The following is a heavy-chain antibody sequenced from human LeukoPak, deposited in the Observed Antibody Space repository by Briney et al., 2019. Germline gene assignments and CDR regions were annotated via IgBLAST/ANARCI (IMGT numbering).Heavy chain of an antibody. D-gene: IGHD4-17*01. Sequence: SETLSLTCTVSGGSFFSGGNYWSWIRQHPGKGLEWIGYIYYTGSTSYNPSLKSRLTISVDTSKSQFSLRLNSVTAADTAVYYCARVYGDYYYFDYWGQGTLVTVSS. CDR2: IYYTGST. V-gene: IGHV4-31*03. CDR1: GGSFFSGGNY. CDR3: ARVYGDYYYFDY. J-gene: IGHJ4*02.